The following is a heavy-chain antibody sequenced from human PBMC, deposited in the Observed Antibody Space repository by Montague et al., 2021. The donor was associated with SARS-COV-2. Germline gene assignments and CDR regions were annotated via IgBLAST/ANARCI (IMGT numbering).Heavy chain of an antibody. CDR2: ISSSSSYI. CDR1: GFTFSSYS. D-gene: IGHD3-16*02. Sequence: SLRLSCAASGFTFSSYSVNWVRQAPGKGLEWVSSISSSSSYIYYXDSVKGRFTISRDNAKNSLYLQMNSLRAEDTAVYYCARDDYVWGSYRYSQYNWFDPWGQGTLVTVSS. V-gene: IGHV3-21*01. CDR3: ARDDYVWGSYRYSQYNWFDP. J-gene: IGHJ5*02.